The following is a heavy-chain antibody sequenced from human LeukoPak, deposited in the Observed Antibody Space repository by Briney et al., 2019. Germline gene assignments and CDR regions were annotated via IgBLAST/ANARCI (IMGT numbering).Heavy chain of an antibody. CDR2: ISSSSSYI. J-gene: IGHJ4*02. CDR3: ASWPVGWYGEDS. CDR1: GFTFSSYS. Sequence: GGSLRLSCAASGFTFSSYSMNWVRQAPGKGLEWVSSISSSSSYIYYADSVKGRFTISRDTPKNILYLQMNSLRVEDTAVYYCASWPVGWYGEDSWGQGTLVTVSS. V-gene: IGHV3-21*04. D-gene: IGHD6-19*01.